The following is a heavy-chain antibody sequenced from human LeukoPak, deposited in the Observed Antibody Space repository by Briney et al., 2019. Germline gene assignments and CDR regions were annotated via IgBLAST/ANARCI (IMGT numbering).Heavy chain of an antibody. CDR2: MNPNSGNT. Sequence: ASVKVSCKASGYTFTSYDINWVRQATGQGLEWMGWMNPNSGNTGYAQKFQGRATMTRNTSISTAYMELSSLRSEDTAVYYCARGLRQRKAAAGTGTSYYFDYWGQGTLVTVSS. D-gene: IGHD6-13*01. V-gene: IGHV1-8*01. J-gene: IGHJ4*02. CDR3: ARGLRQRKAAAGTGTSYYFDY. CDR1: GYTFTSYD.